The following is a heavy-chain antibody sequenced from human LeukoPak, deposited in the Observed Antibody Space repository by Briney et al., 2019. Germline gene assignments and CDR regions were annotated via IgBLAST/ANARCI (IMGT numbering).Heavy chain of an antibody. V-gene: IGHV3-21*01. CDR3: ARGHDASPFDY. J-gene: IGHJ4*02. Sequence: KTGGSLRLSCAASGXTFSTYSMTWVRQAPGEGLEWVSFISSNSGYIYYAASLKGRFTVSRDNAKNSLYLQMTSLRAEDTAVYYCARGHDASPFDYWGQGTLVTVSS. D-gene: IGHD2-15*01. CDR1: GXTFSTYS. CDR2: ISSNSGYI.